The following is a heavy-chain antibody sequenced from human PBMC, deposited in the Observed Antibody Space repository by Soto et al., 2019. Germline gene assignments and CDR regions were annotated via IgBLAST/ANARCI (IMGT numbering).Heavy chain of an antibody. D-gene: IGHD2-21*02. J-gene: IGHJ1*01. Sequence: QVQLVESGGGVVQPGRSLRLSCAASGFTFSSYAMHWVRQAPGKGLEWVAVISYDGSNKYYADSVKGRFTISRDNSKNTRYLQMNSLRAEDTAVYYCATSLGAYCGGDCYWAEYFQHWGQGTLVTVSS. CDR1: GFTFSSYA. CDR2: ISYDGSNK. CDR3: ATSLGAYCGGDCYWAEYFQH. V-gene: IGHV3-30-3*01.